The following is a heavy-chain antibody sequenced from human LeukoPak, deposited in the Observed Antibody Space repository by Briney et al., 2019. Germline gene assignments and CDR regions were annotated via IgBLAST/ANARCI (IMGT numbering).Heavy chain of an antibody. Sequence: PGGPLRLSCAASGFTVSGNYMSWVRQAPGKGLEWVSIIYSGDSTYYADSVKGRFTISRDNSKNTLYLQMNSLRAEDTAVYYCARVFWEKDGFIGAFDIWGQGTMVTVSS. CDR2: IYSGDST. V-gene: IGHV3-66*01. D-gene: IGHD3-3*01. CDR3: ARVFWEKDGFIGAFDI. J-gene: IGHJ3*02. CDR1: GFTVSGNY.